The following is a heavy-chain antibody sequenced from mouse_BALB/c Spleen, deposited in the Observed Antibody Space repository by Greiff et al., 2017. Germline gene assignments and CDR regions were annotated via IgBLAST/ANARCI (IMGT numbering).Heavy chain of an antibody. CDR2: IDPENGNT. D-gene: IGHD2-14*01. CDR3: ARYRYDEDFDY. Sequence: EVQLQQSGAELVRPGALVKLSCKASGFNIKDYYMHWVKQRPEQGLEWIGWIDPENGNTIYDPKFQGKASITADTSSNTAYLQLSSLTSEDTAVYYCARYRYDEDFDYWGQGTTLTVSS. CDR1: GFNIKDYY. V-gene: IGHV14-1*02. J-gene: IGHJ2*01.